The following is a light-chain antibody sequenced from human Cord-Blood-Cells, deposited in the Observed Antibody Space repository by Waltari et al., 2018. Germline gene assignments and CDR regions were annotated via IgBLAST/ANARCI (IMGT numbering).Light chain of an antibody. CDR1: QSVLYSSNNKKY. V-gene: IGKV4-1*01. CDR2: WAA. Sequence: DIVMTQSPDSLAVSLGERATINCKSSQSVLYSSNNKKYLAWYQQKPGHPPKLLFYWAATRESGVPGRFSGSGSGTDFTLTIRSLQAEDVAVYYCQQYYSTPLTFGGGTKVEIK. J-gene: IGKJ4*01. CDR3: QQYYSTPLT.